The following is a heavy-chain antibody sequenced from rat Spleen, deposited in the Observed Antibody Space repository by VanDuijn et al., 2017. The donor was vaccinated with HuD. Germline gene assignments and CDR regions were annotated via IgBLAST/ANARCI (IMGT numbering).Heavy chain of an antibody. D-gene: IGHD1-10*01. J-gene: IGHJ4*01. V-gene: IGHV5-22*01. CDR2: ISYEGTTN. Sequence: EVQLVESGGGLVQPGRSLKLSCAASGFTFSNHGMAWVRQTPTKGLEWVAFISYEGTTNYYGDSVKGRFTISRDNAKSTLYLQMNSLRSEDTATYYCARPHNYRYVMDVWGQGASVTVSS. CDR1: GFTFSNHG. CDR3: ARPHNYRYVMDV.